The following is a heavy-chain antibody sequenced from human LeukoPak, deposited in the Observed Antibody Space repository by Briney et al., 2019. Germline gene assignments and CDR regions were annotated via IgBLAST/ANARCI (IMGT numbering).Heavy chain of an antibody. D-gene: IGHD3-22*01. CDR3: TRGDIMIVTDAFDI. J-gene: IGHJ3*02. CDR1: GGTFSSYA. V-gene: IGHV1-69*05. Sequence: SSVKVSCKASGGTFSSYAISSVRQAPGQGLEWMGRIIPIFGTANYAQKFQGRVTSTTDESTRTAYMELSSLRSEDTAVYYCTRGDIMIVTDAFDIWGQGTMVTVSS. CDR2: IIPIFGTA.